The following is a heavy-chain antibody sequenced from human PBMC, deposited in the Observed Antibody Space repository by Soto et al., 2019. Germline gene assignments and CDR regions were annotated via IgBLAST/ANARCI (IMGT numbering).Heavy chain of an antibody. D-gene: IGHD1-26*01. Sequence: QVQLVQSGAEVKKPGASVKVSCKASGYTFTSYGISWVRQAPGQGLEWMGWISAYNGNTNYAQKLQGRVTMTTDTSPRTAHLELRSLSSDDTAVSYCAREALLRLYYYYGMHVWGQGTTVTVSS. CDR1: GYTFTSYG. J-gene: IGHJ6*02. CDR3: AREALLRLYYYYGMHV. CDR2: ISAYNGNT. V-gene: IGHV1-18*01.